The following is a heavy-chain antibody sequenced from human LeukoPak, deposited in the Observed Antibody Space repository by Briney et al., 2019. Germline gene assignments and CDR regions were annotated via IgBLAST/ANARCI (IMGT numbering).Heavy chain of an antibody. CDR3: ARHFDYARSNAFDI. CDR2: IYYSGST. CDR1: GGSISSYY. Sequence: SETLSLTCTVSGGSISSYYWSWIRQPPGKGLEWIGYIYYSGSTNYNPSLKSRVTISVDTSKNQFSLKLSSVTAADTAVYYCARHFDYARSNAFDIWGQGTMVTVSS. J-gene: IGHJ3*02. V-gene: IGHV4-59*08. D-gene: IGHD3-9*01.